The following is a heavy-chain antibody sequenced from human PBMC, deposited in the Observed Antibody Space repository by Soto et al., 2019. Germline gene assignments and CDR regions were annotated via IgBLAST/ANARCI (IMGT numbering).Heavy chain of an antibody. V-gene: IGHV3-33*01. Sequence: QVQLVESGGGVVQPGRSLRLSCAASGFTFSSYGMHWVRQAPGKGLEWVAVIWYDGSNKYYADSVKGRFTISRDNSKNTLYLQMNSLRAEDTAVYYCAREGRGLGTQDYGDLRHFDYWGQGTLVTVSS. CDR1: GFTFSSYG. CDR2: IWYDGSNK. J-gene: IGHJ4*02. D-gene: IGHD4-17*01. CDR3: AREGRGLGTQDYGDLRHFDY.